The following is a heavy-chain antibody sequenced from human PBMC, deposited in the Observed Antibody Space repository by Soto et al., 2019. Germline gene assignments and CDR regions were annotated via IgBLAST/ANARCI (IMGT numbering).Heavy chain of an antibody. D-gene: IGHD2-2*01. J-gene: IGHJ4*02. Sequence: EVQLLESGGGLVQPGGSLRLSCAASGFTFNTYAMSWVRQAPGKGLEWVSGISGSGGSTYYADSVKGRFTISRDNSKNTLYLQMNSLRAEDTAVYYCAKDTAPACSSTSCFDYWGQGTLVTVSS. CDR1: GFTFNTYA. CDR3: AKDTAPACSSTSCFDY. CDR2: ISGSGGST. V-gene: IGHV3-23*01.